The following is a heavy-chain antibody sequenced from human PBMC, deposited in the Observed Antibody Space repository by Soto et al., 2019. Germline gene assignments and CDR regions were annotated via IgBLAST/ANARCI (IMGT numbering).Heavy chain of an antibody. CDR1: GGSISSYG. D-gene: IGHD2-21*02. Sequence: SETLSLTCTVSGGSISSYGWSWIRQPPGKGLEWIGYIYYSGSTNYNPSLKSRVTISVDTSKNQFSLKLSSVTAADTAVYYCARHKRATRTIVVVTYIDYWGQGTLVTVSS. V-gene: IGHV4-59*08. CDR3: ARHKRATRTIVVVTYIDY. J-gene: IGHJ4*02. CDR2: IYYSGST.